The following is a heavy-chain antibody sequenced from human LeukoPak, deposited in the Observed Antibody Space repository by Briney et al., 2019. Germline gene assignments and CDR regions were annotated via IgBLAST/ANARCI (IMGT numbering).Heavy chain of an antibody. Sequence: GGSLRLSCAASGFTFSSYAMSWVRQAPGKGLEWVSVIYSGGSTYYADSVKGRFTISRDNSKNTLYLQMNSLRAEDTAVYYCASGPYGSGSYYRDYWGQGTLVTVPS. CDR3: ASGPYGSGSYYRDY. J-gene: IGHJ4*02. CDR2: IYSGGST. D-gene: IGHD3-10*01. CDR1: GFTFSSYA. V-gene: IGHV3-53*01.